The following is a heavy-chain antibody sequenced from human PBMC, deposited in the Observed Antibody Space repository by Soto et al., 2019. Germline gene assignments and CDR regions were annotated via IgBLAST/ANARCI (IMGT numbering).Heavy chain of an antibody. Sequence: EVQLVESGGGLVQPGGSLRLSCAASGFTFSVYSMNWVRQAPGKGLEWVSYISSSSHTMYYADSVKGRFTISRDNAKNSLYLQMNSLRDEDTAVYYCARGPLGAVAGRLEPWGQGTLVTVSS. CDR3: ARGPLGAVAGRLEP. CDR2: ISSSSHTM. J-gene: IGHJ5*02. D-gene: IGHD6-19*01. V-gene: IGHV3-48*02. CDR1: GFTFSVYS.